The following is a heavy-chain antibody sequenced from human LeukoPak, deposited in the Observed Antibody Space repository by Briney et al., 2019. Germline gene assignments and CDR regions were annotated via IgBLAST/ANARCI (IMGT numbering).Heavy chain of an antibody. D-gene: IGHD2-2*01. V-gene: IGHV1-8*01. J-gene: IGHJ4*02. CDR2: MNPDSGNT. CDR1: GYTFTSYQ. Sequence: ASVKVSCKASGYTFTSYQINWVRQATGQGLEWMGWMNPDSGNTGFAQNFQGRVTMTRNISISTAYMALSSLRSGDTAVYYCARGHVLVPAATDYWGQGTLVTVSS. CDR3: ARGHVLVPAATDY.